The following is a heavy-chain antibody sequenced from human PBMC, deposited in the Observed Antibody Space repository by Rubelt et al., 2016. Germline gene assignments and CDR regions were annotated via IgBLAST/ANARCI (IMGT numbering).Heavy chain of an antibody. CDR2: ITWNRGTI. J-gene: IGHJ5*02. CDR1: GFTFDDYA. Sequence: DVQLVESGGGLVQPGRSLRLSCAASGFTFDDYALHWVRRAPGQGLAWVSGITWNRGTIDYADSVKGRFTISSDNAKNSLDLQMNSLRAEDTAVYYCVKDLDLWGQGILVTVSS. V-gene: IGHV3-9*01. CDR3: VKDLDL.